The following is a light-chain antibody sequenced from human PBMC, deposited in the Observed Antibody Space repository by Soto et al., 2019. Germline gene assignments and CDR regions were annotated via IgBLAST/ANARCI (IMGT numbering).Light chain of an antibody. J-gene: IGKJ1*01. CDR1: PSVNSW. V-gene: IGKV1-5*03. Sequence: DIQMTQSPSTLSASVGDRVTITCRASPSVNSWLAWFQQKPGMAPKLLISQASNLESGVPSRFSGSGSETEFTLTISSRQPDDGATYDGQQDKSYSRTFGQGTKVEIK. CDR2: QAS. CDR3: QQDKSYSRT.